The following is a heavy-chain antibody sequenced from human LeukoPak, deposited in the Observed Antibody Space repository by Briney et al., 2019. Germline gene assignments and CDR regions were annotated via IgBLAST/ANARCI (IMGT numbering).Heavy chain of an antibody. D-gene: IGHD4/OR15-4a*01. CDR2: IIPIFGTA. J-gene: IGHJ6*03. V-gene: IGHV1-69*05. CDR3: ARVRNYYYYYMDV. Sequence: SVKVSCKASGGTFSSYAISWVRQAPGQGLEWMGGIIPIFGTANYAQKFQGRVTMTTDTSTSTAYMELRSLRSDDTAVYYCARVRNYYYYYMDVWGKGTTVTVSS. CDR1: GGTFSSYA.